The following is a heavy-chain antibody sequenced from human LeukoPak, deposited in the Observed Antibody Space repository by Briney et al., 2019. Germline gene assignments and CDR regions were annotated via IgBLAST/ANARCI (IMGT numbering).Heavy chain of an antibody. Sequence: PSETLSLTCTVSGYSISSGYYWGWIRQPPGKGLEWIGSIYHSGSTYYNPSLKSRVTISVDTSKNQFSLKLSSVTAADTAVYYCARFSRTVVEADYWGQGTLVTVSS. CDR2: IYHSGST. CDR3: ARFSRTVVEADY. CDR1: GYSISSGYY. J-gene: IGHJ4*02. D-gene: IGHD2-15*01. V-gene: IGHV4-38-2*02.